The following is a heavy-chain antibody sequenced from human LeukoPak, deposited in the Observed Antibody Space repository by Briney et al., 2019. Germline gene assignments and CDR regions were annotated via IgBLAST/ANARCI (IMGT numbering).Heavy chain of an antibody. V-gene: IGHV3-23*01. CDR1: GFTFSSYA. Sequence: GGSLRLSCAASGFTFSSYAMSWVRQAPGKGLEWVSAISGSGGSTYYADSVKGRFTISRDNSKNTLYLQMNSLRAEDTAVYYCAKTARGVGATREHAFDIWGQGTMVTVSS. CDR3: AKTARGVGATREHAFDI. J-gene: IGHJ3*02. CDR2: ISGSGGST. D-gene: IGHD1-26*01.